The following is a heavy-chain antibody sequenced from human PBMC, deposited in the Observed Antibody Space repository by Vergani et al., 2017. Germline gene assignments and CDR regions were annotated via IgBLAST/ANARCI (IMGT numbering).Heavy chain of an antibody. CDR3: TTGFPGSSWSTY. Sequence: VRLVESGGGVVQPGRSLRLSCTLSGFTLNTYGIHWVRQAPGKGLEWVGFVRNKEDGGTPEHAASVKGRFTISRDDSKAIAYLQMNSLKTEDTAVYYCTTGFPGSSWSTYWGQGTLVTVSS. J-gene: IGHJ4*01. V-gene: IGHV3-49*04. D-gene: IGHD6-13*01. CDR2: VRNKEDGGTP. CDR1: GFTLNTYG.